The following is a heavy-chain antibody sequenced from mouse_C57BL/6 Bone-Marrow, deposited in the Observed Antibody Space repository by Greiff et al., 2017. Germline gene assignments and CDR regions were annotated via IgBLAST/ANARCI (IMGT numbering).Heavy chain of an antibody. CDR1: GYTFTSYW. Sequence: VQLQQPGAELVKPGASVKLSCKASGYTFTSYWMHWVKQRPGQGLEWIGMIYPNSGSTNYNEKFKSKATLTVDKSSSTAYMQLSSLTCEDSAVYYSARTQWLLYCDYWGQGTTLTVAS. J-gene: IGHJ2*01. CDR2: IYPNSGST. D-gene: IGHD2-3*01. CDR3: ARTQWLLYCDY. V-gene: IGHV1-64*01.